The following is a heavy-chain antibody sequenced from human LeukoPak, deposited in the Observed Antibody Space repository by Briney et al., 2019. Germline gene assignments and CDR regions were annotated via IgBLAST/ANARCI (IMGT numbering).Heavy chain of an antibody. V-gene: IGHV3-30*01. Sequence: GGSLRLSCAASGFTFSSYAMHWVRQAPGKGLEWVAVISYDGSNKYYADSVKGRFTISRDNSKNTLYLQMNSLRAEDTAVYYCARVSYYYDSSGYYYFDYWGQGTLATVSS. CDR3: ARVSYYYDSSGYYYFDY. D-gene: IGHD3-22*01. CDR1: GFTFSSYA. J-gene: IGHJ4*02. CDR2: ISYDGSNK.